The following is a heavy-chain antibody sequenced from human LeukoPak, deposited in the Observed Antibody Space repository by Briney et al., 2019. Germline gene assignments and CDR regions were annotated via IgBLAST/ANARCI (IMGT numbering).Heavy chain of an antibody. J-gene: IGHJ6*02. D-gene: IGHD5-18*01. V-gene: IGHV4-34*01. CDR2: INHSGST. Sequence: PSETLSLTCAVYGGSFSGYYWSWIRQPPGKGLEWIGEINHSGSTNYNPSLKSRVTISVDTSKNQFSLKLSSVTAADTAVYYCASLAMDPVGYWGMDVWGQGTTVTVSS. CDR1: GGSFSGYY. CDR3: ASLAMDPVGYWGMDV.